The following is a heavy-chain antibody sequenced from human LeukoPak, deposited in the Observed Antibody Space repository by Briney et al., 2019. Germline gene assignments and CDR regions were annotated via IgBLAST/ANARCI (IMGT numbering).Heavy chain of an antibody. CDR3: ARVGYSTSLGFDY. CDR2: IWFDGSKN. Sequence: GGSLRLSCAASGFTFSSYGMHWVRQAPGKGLEWVAVIWFDGSKNYHADSVKGRFTISRDNSKNTLYLQMNSLRVEDTAVYFCARVGYSTSLGFDYWGLGTLVTVSS. J-gene: IGHJ4*02. CDR1: GFTFSSYG. V-gene: IGHV3-33*03. D-gene: IGHD6-13*01.